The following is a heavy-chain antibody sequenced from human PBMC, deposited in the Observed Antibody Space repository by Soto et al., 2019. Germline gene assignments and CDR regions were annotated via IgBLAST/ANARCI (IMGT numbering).Heavy chain of an antibody. CDR2: IIPIPGTT. D-gene: IGHD2-2*01. CDR1: GGTFGSYA. J-gene: IGHJ6*02. V-gene: IGHV1-69*13. CDR3: ARSQGSSTSLEIYYYYYYGMDV. Sequence: SVKVSCKASGGTFGSYAISWVRQAPGQGLEWMGGIIPIPGTTNYAQKFQGRVTIAADESTSTAYMELSSLRSEDTAVYYCARSQGSSTSLEIYYYYYYGMDVWGQGTTVTVSS.